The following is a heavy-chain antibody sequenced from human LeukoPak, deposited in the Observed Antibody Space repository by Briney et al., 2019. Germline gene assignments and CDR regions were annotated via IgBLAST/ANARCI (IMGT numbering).Heavy chain of an antibody. CDR2: IYSTGNT. J-gene: IGHJ5*02. V-gene: IGHV4-39*07. D-gene: IGHD2-15*01. Sequence: SETLSLTCTVSGDFIRSGHYYWGWIRQSPGKGLEWMGSIYSTGNTHYNPSLESRLIISVDTSKNSFSLKLSSVTAADTAVYFCARAGAVVDNWFDPWGQGTLVTVSS. CDR3: ARAGAVVDNWFDP. CDR1: GDFIRSGHYY.